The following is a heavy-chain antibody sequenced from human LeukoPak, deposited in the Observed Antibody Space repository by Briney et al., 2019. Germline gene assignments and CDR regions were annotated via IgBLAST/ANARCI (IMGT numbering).Heavy chain of an antibody. J-gene: IGHJ4*02. CDR1: GGSISGYY. V-gene: IGHV4-4*07. CDR2: IYSSAST. Sequence: SETLSLTCTVSGGSISGYYWSWIRQPAGKGLEWIGRIYSSASTNYNPSLKSRVTMSVDTPKNQFSLRLSFVTAADTAVYYCARGPYGGTLHFDYWGQGTLVTVSS. D-gene: IGHD4-23*01. CDR3: ARGPYGGTLHFDY.